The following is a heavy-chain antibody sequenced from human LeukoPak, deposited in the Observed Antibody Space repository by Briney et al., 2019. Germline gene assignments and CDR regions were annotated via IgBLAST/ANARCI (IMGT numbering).Heavy chain of an antibody. D-gene: IGHD3-16*02. CDR2: IYYSGST. CDR1: GVSISSYY. CDR3: ARHRSYDYVWGSYRKRGDAFDI. J-gene: IGHJ3*02. Sequence: PSETLSLTCTVSGVSISSYYWSWIRQPPGKGLEWIGYIYYSGSTNYNPSLKSRVIISVDTSKNQFSLKLSSVTAADTAVYYCARHRSYDYVWGSYRKRGDAFDIWGQGTMVTVSS. V-gene: IGHV4-59*08.